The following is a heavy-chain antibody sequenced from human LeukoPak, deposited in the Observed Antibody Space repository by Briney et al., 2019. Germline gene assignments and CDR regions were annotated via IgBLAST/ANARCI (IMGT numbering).Heavy chain of an antibody. Sequence: GASLRLSCVASGFTFSNYAMSWVRQAPGKRLEWVSAVTGSGGSTYYADSVKGRFTISRDNSRNTLFLQMNSLRAEDTAIYYCAKWGDFDILTGYYDSDFWGQGTLVTVSS. CDR2: VTGSGGST. CDR1: GFTFSNYA. CDR3: AKWGDFDILTGYYDSDF. V-gene: IGHV3-23*01. D-gene: IGHD3-9*01. J-gene: IGHJ4*02.